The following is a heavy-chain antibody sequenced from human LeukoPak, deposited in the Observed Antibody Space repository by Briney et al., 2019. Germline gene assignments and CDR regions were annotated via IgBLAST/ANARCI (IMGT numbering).Heavy chain of an antibody. CDR2: IRYDGSNK. CDR1: GFTFSSYG. CDR3: AKDSSSSWYSNWFDP. D-gene: IGHD6-13*01. J-gene: IGHJ5*02. V-gene: IGHV3-30*02. Sequence: GGSLRLSCAASGFTFSSYGMHWVRQAPGKGLEWVAFIRYDGSNKYYADSVKGRFTISRDNSKNTLYLQMNSLRAEDTAVYYCAKDSSSSWYSNWFDPWGQGTLVTVSS.